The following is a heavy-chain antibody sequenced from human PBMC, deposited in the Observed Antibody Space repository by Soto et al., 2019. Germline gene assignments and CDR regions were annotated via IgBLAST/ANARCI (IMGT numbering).Heavy chain of an antibody. CDR3: ARGRIEARDPFDY. J-gene: IGHJ4*02. CDR1: GGTFSSYA. Sequence: QVQLVQSGAEVKKPASSVTVSCKASGGTFSSYAISWVRQAPGQGLEWMGGIIPIFGTANYAQKFQGRVTITADESTSTAYMELSSLRAEDTAVYYCARGRIEARDPFDYWGQGALVTVSS. D-gene: IGHD6-6*01. CDR2: IIPIFGTA. V-gene: IGHV1-69*01.